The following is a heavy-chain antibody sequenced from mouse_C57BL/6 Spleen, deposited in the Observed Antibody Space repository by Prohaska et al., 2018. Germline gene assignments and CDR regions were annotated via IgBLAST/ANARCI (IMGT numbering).Heavy chain of an antibody. D-gene: IGHD1-1*01. CDR2: IRLKSDNYAT. Sequence: EVKLEESGGGLVQPGGSMKLSCVASGFTFSNYWMNWVRQSPEKGLEWVAQIRLKSDNYATHYAESVKGRFTISRDESKSSVYLQMNNVRAEDTGIYYCTPYGSSYEEAMDEWGKETSGTVSS. J-gene: IGHJ4*01. CDR1: GFTFSNYW. CDR3: TPYGSSYEEAMDE. V-gene: IGHV6-3*01.